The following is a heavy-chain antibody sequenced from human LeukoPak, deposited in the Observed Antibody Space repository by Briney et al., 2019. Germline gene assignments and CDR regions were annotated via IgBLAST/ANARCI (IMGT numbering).Heavy chain of an antibody. V-gene: IGHV3-30*18. CDR3: AKDRGDY. J-gene: IGHJ4*02. Sequence: PGRSLRLSCAASGFTFSNYGMHWVRQAPGKGLEWVAVISYDGSNKYYADSVKGRFTISRDNSKNTLYLQMNSLRAEDTAVYYCAKDRGDYWGQGTLVTVSS. CDR1: GFTFSNYG. CDR2: ISYDGSNK.